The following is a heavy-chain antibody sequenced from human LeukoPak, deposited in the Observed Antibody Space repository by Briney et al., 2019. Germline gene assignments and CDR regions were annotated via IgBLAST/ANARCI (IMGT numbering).Heavy chain of an antibody. J-gene: IGHJ4*02. Sequence: GESLKISCKASGYSFTAYWIAWVRQMPGKGLEWMGIIYPGDSDAKYSPSLQGQVTLSVDKSINTAYLHWGSLNASDTAMYYCARLKVEQQLAPPSYWGQGTLVTVSS. CDR3: ARLKVEQQLAPPSY. CDR2: IYPGDSDA. D-gene: IGHD6-13*01. CDR1: GYSFTAYW. V-gene: IGHV5-51*01.